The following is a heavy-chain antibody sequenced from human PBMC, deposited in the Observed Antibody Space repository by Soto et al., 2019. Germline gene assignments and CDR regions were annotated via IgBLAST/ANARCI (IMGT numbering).Heavy chain of an antibody. CDR3: ARHDSSGWYGDYYYYGMDV. D-gene: IGHD6-19*01. V-gene: IGHV5-51*01. CDR2: IYPGDSDT. Sequence: GESLKISCKGSGYSFTSYWIGWVRQMPGKGLEWMGIIYPGDSDTRYSPSFQGQVTISADKSISTAYLQWSSLKASDTAMYYCARHDSSGWYGDYYYYGMDVWGQGTTVTVS. J-gene: IGHJ6*02. CDR1: GYSFTSYW.